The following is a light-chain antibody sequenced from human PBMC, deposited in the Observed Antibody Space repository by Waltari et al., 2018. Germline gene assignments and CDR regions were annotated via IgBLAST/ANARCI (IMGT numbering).Light chain of an antibody. J-gene: IGLJ2*01. CDR3: SSYAGSNGVL. CDR1: SSDIGAYVY. Sequence: QSALTQPPSASASPGQSVTTSCTGTSSDIGAYVYVSCYQQHPGKAPKPLIYEVIKRPSGVPPRFSGSKSGNTASLTVSELQAEDEADYYCSSYAGSNGVLFGGGTKVTVL. CDR2: EVI. V-gene: IGLV2-8*01.